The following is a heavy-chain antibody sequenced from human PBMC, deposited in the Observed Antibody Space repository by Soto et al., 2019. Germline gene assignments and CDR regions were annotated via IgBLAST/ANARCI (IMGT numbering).Heavy chain of an antibody. J-gene: IGHJ5*02. CDR3: AKDRYYDTPGWFDP. CDR2: ISANGGSI. D-gene: IGHD3-22*01. CDR1: GFTFRDHA. Sequence: EAQLLASGGGLVQPGGSLRLSCVGSGFTFRDHAMRWVRQAPGRGLEWVSAISANGGSIQHADSVKGRFSVSRDNAKNTVYLQMDNLRTKDSAVYYCAKDRYYDTPGWFDPWGQGSRVIVSS. V-gene: IGHV3-23*01.